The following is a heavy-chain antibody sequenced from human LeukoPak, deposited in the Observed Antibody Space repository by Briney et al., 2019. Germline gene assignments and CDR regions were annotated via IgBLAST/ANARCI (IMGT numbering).Heavy chain of an antibody. J-gene: IGHJ4*02. Sequence: GGSLRLSRAASGFTVSSSFIYWVRRAPGKGLEWVSFIHRDDKTYYADSVKGRFTMSRDSSKNTLYLQMNSLGADDTAVYYCAREVISTPSYFDYWGQGILVTVSS. CDR1: GFTVSSSF. D-gene: IGHD2-2*01. CDR3: AREVISTPSYFDY. V-gene: IGHV3-53*01. CDR2: IHRDDKT.